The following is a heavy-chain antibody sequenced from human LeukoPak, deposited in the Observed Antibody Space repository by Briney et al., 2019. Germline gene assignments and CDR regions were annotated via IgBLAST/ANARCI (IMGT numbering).Heavy chain of an antibody. CDR3: ARATATVDY. J-gene: IGHJ4*02. Sequence: SETLSLTCAVYGGSFSGYYWSWIRQPTGKGLEWIGEINHSGSTNYNPSLKSRVTISVDTSKNQFSLKLSSVTAADTAVYYCARATATVDYWGQGTLVTVSS. CDR2: INHSGST. CDR1: GGSFSGYY. D-gene: IGHD2-21*02. V-gene: IGHV4-34*01.